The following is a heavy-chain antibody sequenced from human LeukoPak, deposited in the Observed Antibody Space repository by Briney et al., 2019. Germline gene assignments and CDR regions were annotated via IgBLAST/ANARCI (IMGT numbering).Heavy chain of an antibody. CDR2: INPNSGNT. J-gene: IGHJ5*01. CDR3: ARGVLAAADTYNWCDP. D-gene: IGHD6-13*01. Sequence: ASVKVSCKASVYTFTSYDINWVRQATGQGLEWMGGINPNSGNTAYAQKFQDRVTMTRDTSISTAYMELSSLTSEDTAVYYSARGVLAAADTYNWCDPWGQGTLVTVSS. CDR1: VYTFTSYD. V-gene: IGHV1-8*01.